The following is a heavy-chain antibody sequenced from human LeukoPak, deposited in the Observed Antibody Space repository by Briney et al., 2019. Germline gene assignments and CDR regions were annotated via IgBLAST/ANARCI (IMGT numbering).Heavy chain of an antibody. Sequence: VASVKVSCKASGYTFTNYYIHWVRQAPGQGLEWMGRINPNTGGTNYVQKFQGRVTMTRDTSISTAYMELSRLRTDDTAIYFCATNIQENAFHIRGQGTMVTFSS. J-gene: IGHJ3*02. D-gene: IGHD2-8*01. CDR2: INPNTGGT. V-gene: IGHV1-2*06. CDR3: ATNIQENAFHI. CDR1: GYTFTNYY.